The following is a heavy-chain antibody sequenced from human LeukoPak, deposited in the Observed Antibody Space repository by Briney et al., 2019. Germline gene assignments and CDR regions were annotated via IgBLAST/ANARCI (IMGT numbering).Heavy chain of an antibody. CDR1: GFTFSRYW. CDR3: ARGMTTGDY. Sequence: GGSLRLSCAASGFTFSRYWMSWVRQAPGKGLEWVANIKQDGSEKYYVDSVKGRFTISRDNAKNSLYLQMNSLRAEDTAVYYCARGMTTGDYWGQGTLVTVSS. CDR2: IKQDGSEK. J-gene: IGHJ4*02. D-gene: IGHD4-17*01. V-gene: IGHV3-7*01.